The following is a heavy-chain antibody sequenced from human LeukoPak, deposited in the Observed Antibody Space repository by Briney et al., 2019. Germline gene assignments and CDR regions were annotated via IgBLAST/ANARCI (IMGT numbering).Heavy chain of an antibody. CDR1: GGTFISYA. Sequence: ASVKVSCKASGGTFISYAISWVRQAPGQGLEWMGGIIPIFGTANYAQKFQGRVTITADESTSTAYMELSSLRSEDTAVYYCARSYSWFGESYYGMDVWGQGTTVTVSS. D-gene: IGHD3-10*01. CDR2: IIPIFGTA. J-gene: IGHJ6*02. CDR3: ARSYSWFGESYYGMDV. V-gene: IGHV1-69*13.